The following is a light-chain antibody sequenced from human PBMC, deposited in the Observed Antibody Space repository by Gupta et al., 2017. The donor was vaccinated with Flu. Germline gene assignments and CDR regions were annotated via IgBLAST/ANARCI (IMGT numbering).Light chain of an antibody. CDR3: QQYDNLPLT. CDR2: DAS. Sequence: DIQMTQSPSSLSASVGDRVTTTCQASQDISNYLNWYQQKPGKAPKPLIYDASNLETGVPTRFSGSGSGTDFTFTISSLHPEDVATYYCQQYDNLPLTCGGGTKLEIK. V-gene: IGKV1-33*01. CDR1: QDISNY. J-gene: IGKJ4*01.